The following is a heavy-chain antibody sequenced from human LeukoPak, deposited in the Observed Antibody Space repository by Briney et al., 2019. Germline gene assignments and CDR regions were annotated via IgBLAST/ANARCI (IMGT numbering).Heavy chain of an antibody. D-gene: IGHD3-9*01. Sequence: SVKISCKASGGTFSSYAISWVRQAPGQGLEWMGGIIPIFGTANYAQKFQGRVTITMDESTSTAYMELSSLRSEDTAVYYCARALPFYDILTGRDYYYYMDVWGKGTTVTVSS. V-gene: IGHV1-69*05. J-gene: IGHJ6*03. CDR3: ARALPFYDILTGRDYYYYMDV. CDR2: IIPIFGTA. CDR1: GGTFSSYA.